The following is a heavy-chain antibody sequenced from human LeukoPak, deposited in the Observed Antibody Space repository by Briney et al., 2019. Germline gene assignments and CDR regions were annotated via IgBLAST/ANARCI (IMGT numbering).Heavy chain of an antibody. CDR2: ISSSGSTI. CDR3: ARASDPYYDFWSGYYPSPDFDY. CDR1: GFTFSDYY. D-gene: IGHD3-3*01. J-gene: IGHJ4*02. V-gene: IGHV3-11*04. Sequence: PGGSLRLSCAASGFTFSDYYMSWIRQAPGKGLEWVSYISSSGSTIYYADSVKGRFTISRDNAKNSLYLQMNSLRAEDTAVYYCARASDPYYDFWSGYYPSPDFDYWGQGTLVTVSS.